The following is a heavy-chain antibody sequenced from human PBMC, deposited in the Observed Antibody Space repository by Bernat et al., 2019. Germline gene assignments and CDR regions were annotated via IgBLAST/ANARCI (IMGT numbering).Heavy chain of an antibody. J-gene: IGHJ3*02. V-gene: IGHV1-2*04. CDR3: ARSRSSGWPVWGNDDAFDI. CDR1: GYTFTGYY. Sequence: QVQLVQSGAEVKKPWASVKVSCKASGYTFTGYYMHWVRQAPGQGLEWMGWINPNSGGTNYAQKFQGWVTMTRDTSISTAYMELSRLRSDDTAVYYCARSRSSGWPVWGNDDAFDIWGQGTMVTVSS. D-gene: IGHD6-19*01. CDR2: INPNSGGT.